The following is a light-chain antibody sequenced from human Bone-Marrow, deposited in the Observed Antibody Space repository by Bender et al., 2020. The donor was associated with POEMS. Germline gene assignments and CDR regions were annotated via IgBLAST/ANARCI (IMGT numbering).Light chain of an antibody. CDR2: EVN. Sequence: QSALTQPPSASGSPGQSVTISCTGTGSDVGAYKYVSWYQHHPGKAPKLIIYEVNKRPAGVPDRLSGSKSGNAASLTISGLQADDEADYYCCSYAGNFYVFGSGTKVTVL. V-gene: IGLV2-8*01. CDR3: CSYAGNFYV. CDR1: GSDVGAYKY. J-gene: IGLJ1*01.